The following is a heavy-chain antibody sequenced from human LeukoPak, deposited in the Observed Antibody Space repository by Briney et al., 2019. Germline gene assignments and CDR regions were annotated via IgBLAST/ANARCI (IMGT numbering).Heavy chain of an antibody. CDR1: GGSFSGYY. CDR2: INHSGST. J-gene: IGHJ4*02. CDR3: ASESASGGDY. V-gene: IGHV4-34*01. Sequence: PSETLSLTCAVYGGSFSGYYWSRIRQPPGKGLEWIGEINHSGSTNYNPSLKSRVTISVDTSKNQFSLKLSSVTAADTAVYFCASESASGGDYWGQRTLVTVSS. D-gene: IGHD1-26*01.